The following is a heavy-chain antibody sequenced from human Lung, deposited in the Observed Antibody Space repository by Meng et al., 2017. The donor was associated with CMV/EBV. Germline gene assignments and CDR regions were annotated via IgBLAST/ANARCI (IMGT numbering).Heavy chain of an antibody. CDR3: TRTLPPARGHRLDY. D-gene: IGHD1-14*01. CDR1: GESFSGYS. Sequence: SXSXSLXCAVHGESFSGYSLPWIRQPPGKGLEWIGEISHSGITNYNPSLKSRCTISFDTAKNQSSLKLNSVPAADTAVLYCTRTLPPARGHRLDYWGQGTLVTVSS. CDR2: ISHSGIT. J-gene: IGHJ4*02. V-gene: IGHV4-34*01.